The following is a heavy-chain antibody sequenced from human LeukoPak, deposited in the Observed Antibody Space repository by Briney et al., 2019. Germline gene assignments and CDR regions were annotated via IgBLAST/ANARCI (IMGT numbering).Heavy chain of an antibody. D-gene: IGHD3-22*01. V-gene: IGHV4-34*01. CDR1: GGSFSGYY. CDR2: INHSGST. CDR3: ARGARTRITMILVVNYFDY. Sequence: PSETLSLTCAVYGGSFSGYYWSWIRQPPGKGLEWIGEINHSGSTNYNPSLKSRVTISVDTSKNQFSLKLSSVTAADTAVYYCARGARTRITMILVVNYFDYWGQGTLVTVSS. J-gene: IGHJ4*02.